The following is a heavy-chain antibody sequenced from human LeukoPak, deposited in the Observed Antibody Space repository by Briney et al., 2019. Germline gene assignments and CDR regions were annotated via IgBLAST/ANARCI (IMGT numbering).Heavy chain of an antibody. Sequence: PGGSLRLSCAASGFTFSSYAMSWVRQAPGKGLEWVSIGSSGSTIYYADSVKGRFTISRDNAKNSLYLQMNSLRAEDTAVYYCARRRDSGSLQHFDYWGQGTLVTVSS. CDR3: ARRRDSGSLQHFDY. J-gene: IGHJ4*02. CDR2: IGSSGSTI. CDR1: GFTFSSYA. V-gene: IGHV3-48*04. D-gene: IGHD1-26*01.